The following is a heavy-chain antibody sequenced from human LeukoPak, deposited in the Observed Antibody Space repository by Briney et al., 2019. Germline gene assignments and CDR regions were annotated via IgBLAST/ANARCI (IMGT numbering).Heavy chain of an antibody. J-gene: IGHJ3*02. CDR1: GFTFDDYA. Sequence: PGGSLRLSCAASGFTFDDYAMHWVRQAPGKGLEWVPLISGDGGSTYCADSVKGRFTISRDNSKNSLYLQMNSLRTEDTALYYCAKDLFKRYYYGSGTNAFDIWGQGTMVTVSS. D-gene: IGHD3-10*01. CDR3: AKDLFKRYYYGSGTNAFDI. CDR2: ISGDGGST. V-gene: IGHV3-43*02.